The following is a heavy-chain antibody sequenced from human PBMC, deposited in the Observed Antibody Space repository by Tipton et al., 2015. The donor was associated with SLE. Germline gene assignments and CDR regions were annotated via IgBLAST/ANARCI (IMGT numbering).Heavy chain of an antibody. V-gene: IGHV4-39*07. CDR3: ASAEYSFDY. CDR2: IYYSGST. D-gene: IGHD3-10*01. CDR1: GGSISSRSYY. J-gene: IGHJ4*02. Sequence: TLSLTCSVSGGSISSRSYYWGWIRQPPGMGLEWIGSIYYSGSTFHNPSLKSRLTISVDTSKNQFSLKLSSVTATDTAVYYCASAEYSFDYWGQGALVTVSS.